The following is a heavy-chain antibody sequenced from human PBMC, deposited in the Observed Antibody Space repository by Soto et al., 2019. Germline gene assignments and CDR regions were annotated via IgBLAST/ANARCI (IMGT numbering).Heavy chain of an antibody. CDR2: LTGSGDST. J-gene: IGHJ4*02. CDR3: AKGTAVTTGDMAY. CDR1: GFTFSSFA. D-gene: IGHD4-17*01. V-gene: IGHV3-23*01. Sequence: VPLLESGGGLVQPGGSLRLSCAASGFTFSSFAMTWVRQAPGKGLEWVSSLTGSGDSTYYADSVKGRFTISRDNSKNTLYLQMNSLRADDTALYYCAKGTAVTTGDMAYWGQGTLVTVSS.